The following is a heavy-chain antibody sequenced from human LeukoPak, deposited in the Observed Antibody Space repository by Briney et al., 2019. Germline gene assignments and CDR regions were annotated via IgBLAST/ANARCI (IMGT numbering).Heavy chain of an antibody. J-gene: IGHJ4*02. Sequence: SETLSLTCAVYGGSFSGYYWSWIRQPPGKGLEWIGEINHSGSTNYNPSLKSRVTISVDTSKNQFSLKLSSVTAADTAVYYCARLRIAAAGTKFDYWGQGTLVTVSS. CDR2: INHSGST. CDR1: GGSFSGYY. CDR3: ARLRIAAAGTKFDY. D-gene: IGHD6-13*01. V-gene: IGHV4-34*01.